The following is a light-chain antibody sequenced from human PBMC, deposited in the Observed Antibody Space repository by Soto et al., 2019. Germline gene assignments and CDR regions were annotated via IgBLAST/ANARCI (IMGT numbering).Light chain of an antibody. CDR2: GAS. CDR1: QSVSSSY. Sequence: EMVLTQSPGTLSLSPGERATRSCRASQSVSSSYLAWYQQKPGQAPRLLIYGASSRATGIPDRFSGSGSGTDFTLTISRLEPEDFAVYYCQQYGSSPHTFGQGTTGDIK. V-gene: IGKV3-20*01. J-gene: IGKJ1*01. CDR3: QQYGSSPHT.